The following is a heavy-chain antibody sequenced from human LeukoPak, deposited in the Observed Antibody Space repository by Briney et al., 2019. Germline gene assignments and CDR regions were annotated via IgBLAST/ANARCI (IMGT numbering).Heavy chain of an antibody. CDR2: INPNSGGT. CDR3: ARDAVVGATTN. V-gene: IGHV1-2*02. Sequence: GASVKVSCKASGYTFTSYDINWVRQAPGQGLEWMGWINPNSGGTNYAQKFQGRVTMTRDTSISTAYMELSRLRSDDTAVYYCARDAVVGATTNWGQGTLVTVSS. J-gene: IGHJ4*02. CDR1: GYTFTSYD. D-gene: IGHD1-26*01.